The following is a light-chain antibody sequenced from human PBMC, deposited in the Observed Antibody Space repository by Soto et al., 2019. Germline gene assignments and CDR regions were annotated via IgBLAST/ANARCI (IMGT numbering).Light chain of an antibody. J-gene: IGLJ2*01. V-gene: IGLV6-57*04. CDR3: QSYDSSTVV. CDR2: EDK. CDR1: SGSIASNY. Sequence: NFLLTQPHSVSESPGKTVTISCTRSSGSIASNYVRWYQQRPGSAPTTVIYEDKQRPSGVPDRFSGSTDGSSNSASLTISGLQTEDEGDYYCQSYDSSTVVFGGGTKLTVL.